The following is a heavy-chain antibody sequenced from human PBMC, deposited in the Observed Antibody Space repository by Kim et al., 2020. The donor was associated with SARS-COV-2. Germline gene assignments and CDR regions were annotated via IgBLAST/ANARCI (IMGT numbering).Heavy chain of an antibody. D-gene: IGHD3-3*01. CDR1: GFTFSSYS. Sequence: GGSLRLSCAASGFTFSSYSMNWVRQAPGKGLEWVSYISSSSSTIYYADSVKGRFTISRDNAKNSLYLQMNSLRDDDTAVYYCARGGETYYDFWSGYSPNAFDIWGQGTMVTVSS. CDR3: ARGGETYYDFWSGYSPNAFDI. V-gene: IGHV3-48*02. J-gene: IGHJ3*02. CDR2: ISSSSSTI.